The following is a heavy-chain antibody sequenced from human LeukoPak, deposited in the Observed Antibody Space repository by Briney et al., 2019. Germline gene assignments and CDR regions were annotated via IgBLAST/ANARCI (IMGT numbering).Heavy chain of an antibody. J-gene: IGHJ4*02. CDR3: ASGATTRLDY. Sequence: GGALRLSSTPPGFSFSSYGMHWVPEAPGKGLECVASIWYDGSNTNYVDSVKGRFTIYRGNSKNTLYLQMTSLRVEDTAVYFCASGATTRLDYWGQGTLVTVSS. CDR2: IWYDGSNT. D-gene: IGHD1-26*01. V-gene: IGHV3-33*01. CDR1: GFSFSSYG.